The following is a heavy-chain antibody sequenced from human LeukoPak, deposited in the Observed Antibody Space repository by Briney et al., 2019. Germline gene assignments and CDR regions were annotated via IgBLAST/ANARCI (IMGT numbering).Heavy chain of an antibody. D-gene: IGHD3-10*01. J-gene: IGHJ5*02. CDR2: IFYSANT. CDR3: ARDSGTTGEVKFDP. V-gene: IGHV4-59*12. CDR1: GGSISSYY. Sequence: SETLSLTCTVSGGSISSYYWSWIRQPPGKGLEWIGYIFYSANTNYNPSLTSRVTISVDTSKNQFSLRLRFVTATDTAVYYCARDSGTTGEVKFDPWGQGTLVTVSS.